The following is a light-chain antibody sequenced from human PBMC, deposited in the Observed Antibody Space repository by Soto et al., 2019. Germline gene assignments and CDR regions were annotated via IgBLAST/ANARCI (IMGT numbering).Light chain of an antibody. CDR2: RAS. J-gene: IGKJ1*01. CDR3: QQYYSIPWT. CDR1: QSVSYSSNNKNP. Sequence: DIVMTQSPDSLAVSLGERATINCKSSQSVSYSSNNKNPLAWYQQKPGQPPKLLIYRASTRESGVPDRFSGSGSGTDFTLTISSLQAEDVALYYCQQYYSIPWTFGQGTKVEIK. V-gene: IGKV4-1*01.